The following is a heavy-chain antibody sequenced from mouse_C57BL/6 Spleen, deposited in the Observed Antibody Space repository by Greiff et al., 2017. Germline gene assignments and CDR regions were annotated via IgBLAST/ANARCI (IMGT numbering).Heavy chain of an antibody. Sequence: QVQLKESGPELVKPGASVKISCKASGYAFSSSWMNWVKQRPGKGLEWIGRIYPGDGDTNYNGKFKGKATLTADKSSSTAYMQLSSLTSENSAVYSCESKGTYGNYFDNWGQGTTLTVSS. CDR3: ESKGTYGNYFDN. J-gene: IGHJ2*01. V-gene: IGHV1-82*01. CDR2: IYPGDGDT. CDR1: GYAFSSSW. D-gene: IGHD2-1*01.